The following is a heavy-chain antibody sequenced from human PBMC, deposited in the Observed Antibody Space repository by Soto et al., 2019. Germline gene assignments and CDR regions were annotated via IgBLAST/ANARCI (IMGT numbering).Heavy chain of an antibody. CDR2: IYYSGST. J-gene: IGHJ5*02. CDR3: ARMLDIVVVVAATRGKTKYNWFDP. V-gene: IGHV4-31*03. D-gene: IGHD2-15*01. Sequence: PSETLSLTCTVSCGSISSGGYYWSWIRQHPGKGLEWIGYIYYSGSTYYNPSLKSRVTISVDTSKNQFSLKLSSVTAADTAVYYCARMLDIVVVVAATRGKTKYNWFDPWGQGTLVTVS. CDR1: CGSISSGGYY.